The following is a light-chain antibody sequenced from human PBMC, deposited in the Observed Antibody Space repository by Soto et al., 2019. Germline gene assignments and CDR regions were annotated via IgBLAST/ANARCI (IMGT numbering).Light chain of an antibody. J-gene: IGKJ4*01. V-gene: IGKV1-5*01. CDR1: QSVSRW. CDR2: DAS. Sequence: DVQMTQSPSTLSASVGDRVTVTCRASQSVSRWVAWYQQKVGKAPKLLIFDASSLESGVPSRFSGSGSGTECTLTISSLHPDDAATYYCQQSHNFDPPTFGEGTKVEIK. CDR3: QQSHNFDPPT.